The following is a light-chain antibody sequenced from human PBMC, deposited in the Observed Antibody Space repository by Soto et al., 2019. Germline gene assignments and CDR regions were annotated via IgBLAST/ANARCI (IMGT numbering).Light chain of an antibody. J-gene: IGKJ1*01. CDR3: QQYGSSPLWT. V-gene: IGKV3-20*01. Sequence: EIVLTQSPGTLSWSPGERATLSCRASQSVSSSYLAWYQQKPGQAPRLLIYGASSRATGIPDRFSGSGSGTDFTLTISRLEPEDFAVYYCQQYGSSPLWTFGQGTKVEIK. CDR1: QSVSSSY. CDR2: GAS.